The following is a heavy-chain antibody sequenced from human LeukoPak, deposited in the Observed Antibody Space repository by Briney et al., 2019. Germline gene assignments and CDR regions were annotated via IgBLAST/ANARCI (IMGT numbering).Heavy chain of an antibody. CDR1: GFTFSSYW. V-gene: IGHV3-74*01. D-gene: IGHD3-22*01. J-gene: IGHJ4*02. CDR3: ARGGLYYYDSSAVDY. Sequence: GGSLRLSCAASGFTFSSYWMHWVRQAPGKGLVWVSRINSDGNSTSYADSVKGRFTISRDNAKNTLYLQMNSLRAEDTAVYYCARGGLYYYDSSAVDYWGQGTLVTVSS. CDR2: INSDGNST.